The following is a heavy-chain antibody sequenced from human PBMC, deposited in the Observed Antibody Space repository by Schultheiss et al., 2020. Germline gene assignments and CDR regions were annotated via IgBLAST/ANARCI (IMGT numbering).Heavy chain of an antibody. CDR2: IYYSGST. D-gene: IGHD1-26*01. CDR3: AREDVFREANWFDP. Sequence: SETLSLTCTVSGGSISSGSYYWSWIRQPPGKRLEWIGSIYYSGSTYYNPSLKSRVTISVDTSKNQFSLKLSSVTAADTAVYYCAREDVFREANWFDPWGQGTLVTVSS. J-gene: IGHJ5*02. CDR1: GGSISSGSYY. V-gene: IGHV4-39*07.